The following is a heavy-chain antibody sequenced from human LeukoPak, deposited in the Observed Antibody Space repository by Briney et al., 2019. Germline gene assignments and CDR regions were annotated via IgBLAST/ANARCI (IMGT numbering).Heavy chain of an antibody. D-gene: IGHD1-7*01. Sequence: GSLRLSCAASGFTFDDYTMHWVRQAPGKGLEWVSLISWDGGSTYYADSVKGRFTISRDNSKNSLYLQMNSLRTEDTALYYCAKDNSLELVFGYMDVWGKGTTVTVSS. CDR2: ISWDGGST. J-gene: IGHJ6*03. CDR1: GFTFDDYT. V-gene: IGHV3-43*01. CDR3: AKDNSLELVFGYMDV.